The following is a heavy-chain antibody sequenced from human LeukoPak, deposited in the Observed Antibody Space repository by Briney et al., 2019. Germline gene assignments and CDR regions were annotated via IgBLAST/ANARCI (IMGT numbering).Heavy chain of an antibody. CDR2: ISGYNGHT. J-gene: IGHJ3*02. D-gene: IGHD4-17*01. V-gene: IGHV1-18*01. Sequence: ASVKVSCKASGYTFSEYNFSWVRQVPGQGLEWLGWISGYNGHTKYAQKMQGRVTMTRDKSTSTVYMELRSLISDDTAIYYCARENDYDDYGGAFDIWGQGTMVTVSS. CDR3: ARENDYDDYGGAFDI. CDR1: GYTFSEYN.